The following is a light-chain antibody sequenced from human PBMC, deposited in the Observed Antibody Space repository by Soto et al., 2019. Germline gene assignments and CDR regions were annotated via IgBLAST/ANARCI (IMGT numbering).Light chain of an antibody. CDR1: QSINNC. Sequence: ELLLTQSPTTLSLSPMEGSTLPCMASQSINNCLAWYQHRPVQAPRVLIYGASNRATGIPARFSASGSGTDFTLTISSLEPEDFAAYYCQQCSSWPRTFGQGTKVDI. CDR3: QQCSSWPRT. V-gene: IGKV3-11*01. J-gene: IGKJ2*01. CDR2: GAS.